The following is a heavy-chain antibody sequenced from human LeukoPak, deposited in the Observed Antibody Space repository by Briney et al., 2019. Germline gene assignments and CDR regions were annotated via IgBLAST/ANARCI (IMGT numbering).Heavy chain of an antibody. CDR3: ARDVSGSGSYYDYFDY. J-gene: IGHJ4*02. Sequence: GGSLRLSCAASGFTFSDYYMSYIRQAPGKGLEWVSYISSSGSTIYYADSVKGRFTISRDNAKNSLYLQMNSLRAEDTAVYYCARDVSGSGSYYDYFDYWGQGTLVTVSS. V-gene: IGHV3-11*04. D-gene: IGHD1-26*01. CDR1: GFTFSDYY. CDR2: ISSSGSTI.